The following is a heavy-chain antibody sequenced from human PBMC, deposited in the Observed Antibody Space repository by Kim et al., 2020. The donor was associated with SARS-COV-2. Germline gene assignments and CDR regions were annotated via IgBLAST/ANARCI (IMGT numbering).Heavy chain of an antibody. V-gene: IGHV5-51*01. Sequence: DTRYSPSFQGKVTISADKSISTAYLQWSSLKASDTAMYYCARLSSQGFDYWGQGTLVTVSS. D-gene: IGHD2-15*01. J-gene: IGHJ4*02. CDR2: DT. CDR3: ARLSSQGFDY.